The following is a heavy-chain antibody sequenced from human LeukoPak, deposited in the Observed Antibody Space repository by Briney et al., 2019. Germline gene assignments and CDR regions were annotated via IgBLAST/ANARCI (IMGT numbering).Heavy chain of an antibody. CDR1: GGSISRSDYH. V-gene: IGHV4-61*08. Sequence: SQTLSLTCIVSGGSISRSDYHWSWIRQPPGKGLEWIGYIYYSGSTNYNPSLKSRVTISVDTSKNQFSLKLSSVTAADTAVYYCAGSVAAGDFDYWGQGTLVTVSS. CDR2: IYYSGST. CDR3: AGSVAAGDFDY. J-gene: IGHJ4*02. D-gene: IGHD6-13*01.